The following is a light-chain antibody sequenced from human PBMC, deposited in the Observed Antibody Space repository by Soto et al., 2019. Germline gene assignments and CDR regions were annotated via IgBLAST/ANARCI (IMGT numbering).Light chain of an antibody. V-gene: IGLV1-40*01. CDR1: SSNIGARFD. Sequence: QSVLTQPPSVSGAPRQRGTISCTGSSSNIGARFDVHWYRHLPGTAPKLLISVNTNGPSGVADRFSGSKSGTSASLAIAGLRAEDEADYYCQSYDSSLAGFVFGTGTKVTVL. CDR2: VNT. CDR3: QSYDSSLAGFV. J-gene: IGLJ1*01.